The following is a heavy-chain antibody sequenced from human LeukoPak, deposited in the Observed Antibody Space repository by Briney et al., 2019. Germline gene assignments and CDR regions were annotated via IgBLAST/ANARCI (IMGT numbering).Heavy chain of an antibody. CDR1: GGSISSGRYY. Sequence: SETLSLTCSVSGGSISSGRYYWTWIRQPAGKGLEWIGRLYTDDNTNYDPSLESRVSISVDTSKSQFYLQLTSVTAADTAVYFCARGVVTDDYYMDVWGKGITVIVSS. D-gene: IGHD2-21*02. J-gene: IGHJ6*03. V-gene: IGHV4-61*02. CDR3: ARGVVTDDYYMDV. CDR2: LYTDDNT.